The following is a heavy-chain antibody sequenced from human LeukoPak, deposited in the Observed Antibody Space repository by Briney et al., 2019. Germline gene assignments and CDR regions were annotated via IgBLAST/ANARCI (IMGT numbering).Heavy chain of an antibody. D-gene: IGHD2-15*01. CDR3: AKQLGYCSDGSCYFPY. Sequence: GGSLRLSCAASGFTFSSSAMSWVRQAPGKGLEWVSAISNNGGYTYYADSVQGRFTVSRDNSKSTLCLQMNSLGAEDTAVYYCAKQLGYCSDGSCYFPYWGQGTLVTVSS. CDR2: ISNNGGYT. V-gene: IGHV3-23*01. CDR1: GFTFSSSA. J-gene: IGHJ4*02.